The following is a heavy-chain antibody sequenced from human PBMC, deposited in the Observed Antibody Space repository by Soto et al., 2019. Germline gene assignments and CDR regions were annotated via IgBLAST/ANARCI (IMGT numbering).Heavy chain of an antibody. CDR2: IIPIFGTA. CDR3: ARSFARYSSSWYWFDP. D-gene: IGHD6-13*01. Sequence: SVKVSCKASGGTFSSYAISWVRQAPGQGLEWMGGIIPIFGTANYAQKFQGRVTITADESTSTAYMELSSLRSEDTAVYYCARSFARYSSSWYWFDPWGQGTLVTVSS. J-gene: IGHJ5*02. V-gene: IGHV1-69*13. CDR1: GGTFSSYA.